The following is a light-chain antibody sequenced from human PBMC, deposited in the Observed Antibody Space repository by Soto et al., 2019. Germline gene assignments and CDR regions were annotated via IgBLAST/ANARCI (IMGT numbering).Light chain of an antibody. CDR3: QQYGSSLIT. J-gene: IGKJ5*01. Sequence: DIVMTQTPLSLSVTPGQPASISCKSSQSLLHSDGKTYLYWYRQKPGQAPRLLIYGASSRATGIPDRFSGSGSGTDFTLTINRLEPEDFAVYYCQQYGSSLITFGQGTRLEIK. CDR1: QSLLHSDGKTY. V-gene: IGKV2-29*01. CDR2: GAS.